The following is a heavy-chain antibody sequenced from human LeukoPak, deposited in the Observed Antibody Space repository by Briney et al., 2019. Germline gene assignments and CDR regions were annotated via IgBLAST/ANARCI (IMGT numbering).Heavy chain of an antibody. CDR2: IRAYNNNN. V-gene: IGHV1-18*01. Sequence: ASVSVSSTASGYTLNKDGIRWVRQTPGQGVERVGWIRAYNNNNNYAQRLQGRVTITSNTSTTTAYMELRSLKSDVTAVYYCAKDPHNYYDSSGGLNFDYWGQGTLVTVSS. CDR3: AKDPHNYYDSSGGLNFDY. J-gene: IGHJ4*02. CDR1: GYTLNKDG. D-gene: IGHD3-22*01.